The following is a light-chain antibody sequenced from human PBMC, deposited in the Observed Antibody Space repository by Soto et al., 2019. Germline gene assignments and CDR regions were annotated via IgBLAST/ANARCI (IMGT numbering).Light chain of an antibody. CDR1: SSDIGAYNY. CDR3: TSYTTTNSVV. V-gene: IGLV2-14*01. Sequence: QSALTQPASVSGSPGQSITISCTGTSSDIGAYNYVSWYQLHPGKAPKLMLYEVSNRPSGISNRFSGSKSGNTASLTISGLQAEHEADFYSTSYTTTNSVVFGGGTKLTVL. J-gene: IGLJ3*02. CDR2: EVS.